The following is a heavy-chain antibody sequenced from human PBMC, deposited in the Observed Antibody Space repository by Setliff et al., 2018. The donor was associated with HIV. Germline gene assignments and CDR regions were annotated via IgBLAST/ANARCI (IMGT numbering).Heavy chain of an antibody. CDR1: GGSITTSTFY. CDR2: LYYSGSS. CDR3: ARRTLRGSGSAHFDS. J-gene: IGHJ4*02. D-gene: IGHD3-10*01. Sequence: SETLSLTCTVSGGSITTSTFYWGWIRQPPGKGLEWIGDLYYSGSSHYNPSLKSRVTISVDTSKNQFSLRVTSVTAADTAIYYCARRTLRGSGSAHFDSWGQGALVTVSS. V-gene: IGHV4-39*01.